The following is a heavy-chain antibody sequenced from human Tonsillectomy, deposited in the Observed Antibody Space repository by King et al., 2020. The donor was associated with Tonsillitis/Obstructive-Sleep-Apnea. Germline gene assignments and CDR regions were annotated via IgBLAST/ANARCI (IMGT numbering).Heavy chain of an antibody. CDR1: GYTFTSYY. V-gene: IGHV1-46*01. CDR3: AIELRGITGTTNGHDY. J-gene: IGHJ4*02. CDR2: INPSGGST. D-gene: IGHD1-7*01. Sequence: VQLVESGAEVKKPGASVKVSCKASGYTFTSYYMLWGRQAPGQGLEWMGIINPSGGSTSYAQKFQGRVTMTRDTSTSTVYMELSSLRSEDTAVYYCAIELRGITGTTNGHDYWGQGTLVTVSS.